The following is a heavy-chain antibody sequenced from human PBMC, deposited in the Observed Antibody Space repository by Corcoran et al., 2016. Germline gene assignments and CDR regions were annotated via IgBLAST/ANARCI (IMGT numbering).Heavy chain of an antibody. D-gene: IGHD5-18*01. V-gene: IGHV3-30*18. CDR3: AKAGYSYDIDY. J-gene: IGHJ4*02. CDR2: ISYDGSNK. Sequence: QVQLVESGGGVVQPGRSLRLSCAASGFTFSSYGMHWVRPAPGKGLEWVTVISYDGSNKYYADSVKGRFTISRDNSKNTLYLQMNSLRAEDTAVYYCAKAGYSYDIDYWGQGTLVTVSS. CDR1: GFTFSSYG.